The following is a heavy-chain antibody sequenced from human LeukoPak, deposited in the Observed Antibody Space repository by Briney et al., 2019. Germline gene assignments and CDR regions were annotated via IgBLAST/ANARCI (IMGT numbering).Heavy chain of an antibody. Sequence: GGSLRLSCTVSGFTFSSYAMHWVRQAPGKGLEWVAVTSYDESNKYYADSVKGRFTVSRDNYTDTLYLQMNNLRPDDTAVYFCARDFQTIYYDGSAFYSPFDDWGQGTLVIVSS. CDR3: ARDFQTIYYDGSAFYSPFDD. V-gene: IGHV3-30*14. J-gene: IGHJ4*02. D-gene: IGHD3-22*01. CDR1: GFTFSSYA. CDR2: TSYDESNK.